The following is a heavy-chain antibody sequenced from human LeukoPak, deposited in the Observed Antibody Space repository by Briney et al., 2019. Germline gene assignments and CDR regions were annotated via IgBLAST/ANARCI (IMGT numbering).Heavy chain of an antibody. V-gene: IGHV3-23*01. Sequence: GGSLRLSCAASGFTFSSYAMSWVRQAPGKGLEWVSAISGSGGSTYYADSVKGRFTISRDNSKNTLYLQMNSLRVEDTAVYYCAKLYYDILTGYSPFDYWGQGTLVTVSS. CDR1: GFTFSSYA. CDR2: ISGSGGST. J-gene: IGHJ4*02. D-gene: IGHD3-9*01. CDR3: AKLYYDILTGYSPFDY.